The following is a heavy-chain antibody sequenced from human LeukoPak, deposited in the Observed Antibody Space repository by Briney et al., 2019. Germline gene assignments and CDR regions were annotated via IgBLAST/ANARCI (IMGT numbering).Heavy chain of an antibody. CDR2: IVVGSGKT. D-gene: IGHD4-23*01. CDR3: AAEGRPTVVTFRKGAVDL. CDR1: GFTFTSSA. Sequence: GTSVKVSCKAYGFTFTSSAVQRVRQARGQRLEWIGWIVVGSGKTNYAQKFQERVTITRDMSTSTVYMELSSLRSEDTAVYYCAAEGRPTVVTFRKGAVDLWGQGTMVTVSS. V-gene: IGHV1-58*01. J-gene: IGHJ3*01.